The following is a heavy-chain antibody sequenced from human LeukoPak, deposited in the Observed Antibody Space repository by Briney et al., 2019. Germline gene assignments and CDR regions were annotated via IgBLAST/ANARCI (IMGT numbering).Heavy chain of an antibody. J-gene: IGHJ4*02. Sequence: PGGSLRLSCAASGFTFSSYGMHWVRQAPGKGLEWVAVISYDGSNKYYADSVKGRFTISRDNSKNTLYLQMNSLRAEDTAVYYCAREDIVATYFDYWGQGTLVTVSS. V-gene: IGHV3-30*03. D-gene: IGHD5-12*01. CDR1: GFTFSSYG. CDR3: AREDIVATYFDY. CDR2: ISYDGSNK.